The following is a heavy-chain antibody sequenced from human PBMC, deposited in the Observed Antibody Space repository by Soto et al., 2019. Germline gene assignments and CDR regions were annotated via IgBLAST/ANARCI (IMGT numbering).Heavy chain of an antibody. CDR2: ISFDGSNI. J-gene: IGHJ4*02. CDR1: GFTFSSYG. CDR3: AKPSFTVTLNPTHN. Sequence: GGSLRLSCAASGFTFSSYGMHWVRQAPGKGLEWVAVISFDGSNIYYADSVKGRFTISRDNSKNTLYLQINSLRAEDTAVYYCAKPSFTVTLNPTHNWGQGTLVTVSS. D-gene: IGHD4-17*01. V-gene: IGHV3-30*18.